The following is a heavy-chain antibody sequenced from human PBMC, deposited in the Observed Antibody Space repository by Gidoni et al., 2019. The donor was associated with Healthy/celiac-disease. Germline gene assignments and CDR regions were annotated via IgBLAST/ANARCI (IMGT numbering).Heavy chain of an antibody. Sequence: QVQLVQSGAEVKKPGSSVKFSFKASGGTFSSYAISWVRQAPGQGREWMGGIIPIFGTTNYAQKFQGRVTITADEPTSTAYMELSSLRSEDTAVYDCARRLGEIKDYWGQGTLVTVSS. CDR1: GGTFSSYA. D-gene: IGHD1-26*01. V-gene: IGHV1-69*01. J-gene: IGHJ4*02. CDR3: ARRLGEIKDY. CDR2: IIPIFGTT.